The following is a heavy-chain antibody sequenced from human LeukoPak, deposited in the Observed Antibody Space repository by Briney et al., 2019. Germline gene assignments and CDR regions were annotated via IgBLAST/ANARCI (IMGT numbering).Heavy chain of an antibody. D-gene: IGHD2-2*01. CDR1: GYTLTSYG. CDR2: ISAYNGNT. Sequence: ASVKVSCKASGYTLTSYGISWVRQAPGQGLEWMGWISAYNGNTNYAQKLQGRVTMTTDTSTSTAYMELRSLGSDDTAVYYCARGGGSGYCSSTSCKIPWFDPWGQGTLVTVSS. J-gene: IGHJ5*02. V-gene: IGHV1-18*01. CDR3: ARGGGSGYCSSTSCKIPWFDP.